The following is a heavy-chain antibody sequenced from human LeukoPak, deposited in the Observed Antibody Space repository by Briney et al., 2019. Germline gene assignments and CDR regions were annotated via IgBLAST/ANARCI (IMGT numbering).Heavy chain of an antibody. CDR2: ITWDGGST. CDR3: AKDVGGPGSGSYYWAYFDY. J-gene: IGHJ4*02. CDR1: GFTFDDYA. V-gene: IGHV3-43D*03. Sequence: QAGGSLRLSCAASGFTFDDYAMHWVRQVPGKGLEWVSLITWDGGSTHYADSVKGRFTISRDNSKNSLYLQMNSLRVEDTALYYCAKDVGGPGSGSYYWAYFDYWGRGTLVTVSS. D-gene: IGHD3-10*01.